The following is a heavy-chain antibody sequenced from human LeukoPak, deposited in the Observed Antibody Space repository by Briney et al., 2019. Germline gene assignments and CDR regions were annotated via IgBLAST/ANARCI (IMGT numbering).Heavy chain of an antibody. CDR1: GFTFSSYS. CDR3: AKDPTDCGGDCYSDY. Sequence: GGSLRLSCAASGFTFSSYSMNWVRQAPGKGLEWVSYISTSSITRYYADSVKGRFTISRDNAKNSLFLQMNSLRDEDTAMYYCAKDPTDCGGDCYSDYWGQGTLVTVSS. V-gene: IGHV3-48*02. J-gene: IGHJ4*02. CDR2: ISTSSITR. D-gene: IGHD2-21*02.